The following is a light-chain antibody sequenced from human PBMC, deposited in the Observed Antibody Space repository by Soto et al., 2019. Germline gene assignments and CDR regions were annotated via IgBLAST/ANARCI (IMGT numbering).Light chain of an antibody. Sequence: DIQMTQSPSTLSASVGERVTITCRASQSIKNWLVWYQQKPGEAPTLLIYKASTLESGVPSRFSGSGSGTEFTLTISCLEPDDVATYYCQQYSSYSQFTFGPGTKVDIK. CDR1: QSIKNW. V-gene: IGKV1-5*03. CDR3: QQYSSYSQFT. J-gene: IGKJ3*01. CDR2: KAS.